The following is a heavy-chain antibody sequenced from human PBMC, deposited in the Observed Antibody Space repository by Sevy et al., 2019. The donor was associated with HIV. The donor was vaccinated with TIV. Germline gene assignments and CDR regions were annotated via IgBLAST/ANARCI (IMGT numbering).Heavy chain of an antibody. CDR3: AKDLDIVAVAAAIRLSY. J-gene: IGHJ4*02. Sequence: GGSLRLSCAASGFTFRNYAMSWVRQAPGKGLEWVSALSGTGGSTYHADSVKGRFTISRDNSKNTLYLQMNSLRVEDTAVYYCAKDLDIVAVAAAIRLSYWGQGTLVTVSS. CDR2: LSGTGGST. V-gene: IGHV3-23*01. CDR1: GFTFRNYA. D-gene: IGHD2-2*01.